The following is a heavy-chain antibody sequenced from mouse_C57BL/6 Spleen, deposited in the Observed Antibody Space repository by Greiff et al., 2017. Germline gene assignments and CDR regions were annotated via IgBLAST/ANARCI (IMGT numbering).Heavy chain of an antibody. CDR1: GFSLTSYG. CDR3: ARNLRDSYYSYFDY. J-gene: IGHJ2*01. D-gene: IGHD2-12*01. CDR2: IWSGGST. Sequence: QVQLQQSGPGLVQPSQSLSITCTVSGFSLTSYGVHWVRQSPGKGLEWLGVIWSGGSTDYNAAVISRLSISKDDSKSQVFFKMNSRQADDTAIYYCARNLRDSYYSYFDYWGQGTTLTVSS. V-gene: IGHV2-2*01.